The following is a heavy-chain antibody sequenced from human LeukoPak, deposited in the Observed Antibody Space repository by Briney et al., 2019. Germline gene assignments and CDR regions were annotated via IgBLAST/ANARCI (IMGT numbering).Heavy chain of an antibody. CDR1: GGSISSSSYY. V-gene: IGHV4-39*01. J-gene: IGHJ3*02. D-gene: IGHD6-13*01. CDR2: IYYSGST. Sequence: PSETLSLTCTVSGGSISSSSYYWGWIRQPPGKGLEWIGSIYYSGSTYYNPSLKSRVTISVDTSKNQFSLKLSSVTAADTAVYYCARPSIAAARIDAFDIWGQGTMVTVSS. CDR3: ARPSIAAARIDAFDI.